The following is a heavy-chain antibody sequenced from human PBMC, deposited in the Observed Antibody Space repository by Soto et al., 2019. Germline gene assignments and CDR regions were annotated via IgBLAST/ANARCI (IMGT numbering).Heavy chain of an antibody. J-gene: IGHJ4*02. CDR3: AREKPAPKGLYYFDY. V-gene: IGHV3-21*01. Sequence: GGSLRLSCAASGFTFSSYSMNWVRQAPGKGLEWVSSISSSSSYIYYADSVKGRFTISRDNAKNSLYLQMNSLRAEDTAVYYCAREKPAPKGLYYFDYWGQGTLVTVSS. CDR2: ISSSSSYI. CDR1: GFTFSSYS.